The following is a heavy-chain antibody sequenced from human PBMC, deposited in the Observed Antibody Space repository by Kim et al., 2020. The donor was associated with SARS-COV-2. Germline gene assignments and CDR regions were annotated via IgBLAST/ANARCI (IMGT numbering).Heavy chain of an antibody. Sequence: GGSLRLSCAASGFTFDDYTMHWVRQAPGKGLEWVALISWDGDSTYYADSVKGRFTISRDNSKNSLYLQMNSLRNEDTALYYCARSLRNSDYGKDVWGQGTTVTVSS. CDR3: ARSLRNSDYGKDV. V-gene: IGHV3-43*01. CDR1: GFTFDDYT. CDR2: ISWDGDST. J-gene: IGHJ6*02. D-gene: IGHD6-13*01.